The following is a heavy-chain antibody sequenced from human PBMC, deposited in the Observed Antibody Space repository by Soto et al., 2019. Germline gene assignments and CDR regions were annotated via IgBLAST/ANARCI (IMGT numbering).Heavy chain of an antibody. D-gene: IGHD3-10*01. CDR3: ARDAALLWFGNLQFDY. V-gene: IGHV1-18*01. J-gene: IGHJ4*02. CDR1: GYTFTNYG. Sequence: QLQLVQSGAEVKKPGASVKVSCKTSGYTFTNYGISWVRQAPGQGLEWMGWISPYNGNTNYAQNLQGRVTMTTDTSTNTAYMELRSLRSDDTAVYYRARDAALLWFGNLQFDYWGQGTLVTVSS. CDR2: ISPYNGNT.